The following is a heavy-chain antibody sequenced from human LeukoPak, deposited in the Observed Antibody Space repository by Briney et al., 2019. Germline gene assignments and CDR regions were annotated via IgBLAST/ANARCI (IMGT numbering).Heavy chain of an antibody. V-gene: IGHV4-30-4*01. CDR3: ARDIVVETNWFDP. J-gene: IGHJ5*02. CDR1: GGSISSGDYY. CDR2: IYYSGST. Sequence: PSETLSLTCTVSGGSISSGDYYWSWIRQPPGKGLEWIGYIYYSGSTYYNPSLKSRVTMSVDTSKNQFSLKLSSVTAADTAVYYCARDIVVETNWFDPWGQGTLVTVSS. D-gene: IGHD2-15*01.